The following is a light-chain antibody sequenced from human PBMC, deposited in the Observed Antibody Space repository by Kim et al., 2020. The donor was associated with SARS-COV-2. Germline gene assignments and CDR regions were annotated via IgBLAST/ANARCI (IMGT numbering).Light chain of an antibody. CDR3: QQRRNWPVT. CDR1: QSVNNY. Sequence: EIVLTQSPATLSLSPGESATLSCRASQSVNNYLAWYQQKPGQPPRPLLYDAARWATGIPARFRGSGSETDFTLTISSLEPEDFAGYYCQQRRNWPVTFGHGTRLEIK. J-gene: IGKJ5*01. CDR2: DAA. V-gene: IGKV3-11*01.